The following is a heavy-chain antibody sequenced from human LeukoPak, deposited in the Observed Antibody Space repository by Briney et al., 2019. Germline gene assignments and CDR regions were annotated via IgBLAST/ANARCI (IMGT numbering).Heavy chain of an antibody. D-gene: IGHD6-19*01. CDR1: GFTFSSYA. Sequence: PGGSLRLPCAASGFTFSSYAMNWVRQAPGKGLEWVSYITNNGTTIYYADSVKGRFTISRDNAENSLYLQMNSLRAEDTAIYYCARDQWLAYYYHGMDVWGRGTTVTVSS. CDR3: ARDQWLAYYYHGMDV. J-gene: IGHJ6*02. V-gene: IGHV3-48*03. CDR2: ITNNGTTI.